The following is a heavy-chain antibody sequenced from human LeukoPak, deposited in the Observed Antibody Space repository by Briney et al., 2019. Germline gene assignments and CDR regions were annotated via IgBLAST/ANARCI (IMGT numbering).Heavy chain of an antibody. D-gene: IGHD3-22*01. CDR3: AATHVDYYDSSGYYQFDY. V-gene: IGHV3-23*01. CDR2: ISGSGGST. CDR1: GFTFSSYA. Sequence: GGSLKLSCAASGFTFSSYAMSWVRQAPGKGLEWVSAISGSGGSTYYADSVKGRFTISRDNSKNTLYLQMNSLRAEDTAVYYCAATHVDYYDSSGYYQFDYWGQGTLVTVSS. J-gene: IGHJ4*02.